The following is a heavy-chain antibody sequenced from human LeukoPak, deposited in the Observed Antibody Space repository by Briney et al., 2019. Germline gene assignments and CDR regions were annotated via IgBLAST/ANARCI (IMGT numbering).Heavy chain of an antibody. D-gene: IGHD1-26*01. V-gene: IGHV1-69*04. CDR1: GGTFSSYA. Sequence: ASVKVSCKASGGTFSSYAISWVRQAPGQGLEWMGRIIPILGIANYAQKFQGRVTITADKSTSTAYMELSSLRSEDTAVYYCVRGSYYGYYFDYWGQGTLVTVSS. J-gene: IGHJ4*02. CDR2: IIPILGIA. CDR3: VRGSYYGYYFDY.